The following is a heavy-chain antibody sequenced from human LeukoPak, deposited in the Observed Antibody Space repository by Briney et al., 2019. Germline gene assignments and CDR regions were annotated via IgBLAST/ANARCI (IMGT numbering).Heavy chain of an antibody. CDR3: ARAGIMATTPFGY. D-gene: IGHD5-24*01. V-gene: IGHV4-59*01. J-gene: IGHJ4*02. CDR2: IFYTGST. Sequence: PSETLSFTCTVSGGSISSNYWSWIRQPPGKGLEWIGYIFYTGSTNYNPSLKSRVTISVDTSKNQFSLRLSSVTAADTAVYYCARAGIMATTPFGYWGQGTLVSVSS. CDR1: GGSISSNY.